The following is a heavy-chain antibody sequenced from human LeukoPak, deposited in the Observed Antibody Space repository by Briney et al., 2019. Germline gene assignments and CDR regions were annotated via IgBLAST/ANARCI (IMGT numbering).Heavy chain of an antibody. V-gene: IGHV3-11*04. CDR1: GFNFRDYY. J-gene: IGHJ4*02. CDR2: SSSSGSTI. D-gene: IGHD4-11*01. CDR3: AKVGLTVTTILDYFDY. Sequence: GGSLRLSCAASGFNFRDYYMSWIRQAPGKGLEWVSYSSSSGSTIYYADSVKGRFTISRDNAKNSLSLQMNSLRAEDTAVFYCAKVGLTVTTILDYFDYWGQGTLVTVSS.